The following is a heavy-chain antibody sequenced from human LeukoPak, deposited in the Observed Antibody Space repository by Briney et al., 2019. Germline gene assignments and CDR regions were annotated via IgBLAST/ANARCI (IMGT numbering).Heavy chain of an antibody. Sequence: SETLSLTCAVYGGSFSGYYWSWIRQPPGKGLEWIGEINHSGSTNYNPSLKSRVTISVDTSKNQFSLKLSSVTAADTAVYYCARGAVNLDIVVVPAAALDYWGQGTLVTVSS. J-gene: IGHJ4*02. V-gene: IGHV4-34*01. CDR2: INHSGST. CDR1: GGSFSGYY. CDR3: ARGAVNLDIVVVPAAALDY. D-gene: IGHD2-2*01.